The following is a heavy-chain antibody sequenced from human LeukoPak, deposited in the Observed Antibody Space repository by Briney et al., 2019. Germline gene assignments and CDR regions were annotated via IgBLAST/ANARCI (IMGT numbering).Heavy chain of an antibody. Sequence: PGGSLRLSCAASGFTFNAYSMHWVRQAPGKGLEWVAPISYDGSNKYYAASVKGRFTISRDNSKNTVFLQMNSLRAEDTAVYYCAKDHSKIQPFDYWGQGTLVTVSS. J-gene: IGHJ4*02. V-gene: IGHV3-30-3*01. D-gene: IGHD5-18*01. CDR2: ISYDGSNK. CDR1: GFTFNAYS. CDR3: AKDHSKIQPFDY.